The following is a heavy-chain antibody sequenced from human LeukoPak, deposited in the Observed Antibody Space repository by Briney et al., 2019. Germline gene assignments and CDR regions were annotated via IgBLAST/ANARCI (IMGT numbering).Heavy chain of an antibody. Sequence: ASVKVSCKASGYTFTSYGISWVRQAPGQGLEWMGWINAYNGNTNYAQKLQGRVTMTTDTSTSTAYMELRSLRSDDTAVYYCARAYDFWSGGDAFDIWGQGTMVTVSS. D-gene: IGHD3-3*01. CDR1: GYTFTSYG. J-gene: IGHJ3*02. CDR2: INAYNGNT. CDR3: ARAYDFWSGGDAFDI. V-gene: IGHV1-18*01.